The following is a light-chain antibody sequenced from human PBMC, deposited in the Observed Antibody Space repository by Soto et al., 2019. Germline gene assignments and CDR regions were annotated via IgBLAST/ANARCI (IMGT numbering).Light chain of an antibody. V-gene: IGKV3-15*01. Sequence: EIVLTQSPDTLSLSPGERATLSCRASQSVSSKLAWYQQKPGQAPRLLIYDASTRATGIPARFSGSGSGTEFTLTISSLQSEDFAVYYCQQFNNWPRTFGQGTKVDIK. J-gene: IGKJ1*01. CDR2: DAS. CDR1: QSVSSK. CDR3: QQFNNWPRT.